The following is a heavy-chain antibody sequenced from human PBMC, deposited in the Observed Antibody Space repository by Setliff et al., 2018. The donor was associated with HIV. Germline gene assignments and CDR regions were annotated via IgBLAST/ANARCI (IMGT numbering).Heavy chain of an antibody. J-gene: IGHJ3*01. D-gene: IGHD4-4*01. CDR1: GYSFTSDY. CDR3: ARGLRQNRSNSDVFDV. Sequence: GASVKVSCKASGYSFTSDYMHWVRQAPGQGLEWMGIINPTGASTTYAQQFQGRVTMTRDTSISTVYMELTSLRSEDMAVYYCARGLRQNRSNSDVFDVWGQGTVVTVSS. CDR2: INPTGAST. V-gene: IGHV1-46*01.